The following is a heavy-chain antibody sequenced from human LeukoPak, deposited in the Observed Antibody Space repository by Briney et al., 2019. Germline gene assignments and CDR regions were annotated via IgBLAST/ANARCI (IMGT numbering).Heavy chain of an antibody. J-gene: IGHJ4*02. CDR2: ISGSGGST. D-gene: IGHD4-17*01. Sequence: GGSLRLSCAASGFTFSSYAMSWVRQAPGKGLEWVSAISGSGGSTYYADSVKVRFTISRDNSKNTLYLQMNSLRAEDTAVYYCAKDPRYGDYGGYWGQGTLVTVSS. CDR1: GFTFSSYA. CDR3: AKDPRYGDYGGY. V-gene: IGHV3-23*01.